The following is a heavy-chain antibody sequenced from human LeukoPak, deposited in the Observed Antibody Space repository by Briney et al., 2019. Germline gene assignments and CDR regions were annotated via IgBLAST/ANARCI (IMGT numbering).Heavy chain of an antibody. CDR1: GFTFSSYS. CDR3: AKSPTHIVVVTATLGH. V-gene: IGHV3-48*01. Sequence: GGSLRLSCAASGFTFSSYSMNWVRQAPGKGPEWVSYISSSSSTIYYADSVKGRFTISRDNSKNTLYLQMNSLRAEDTAVYYCAKSPTHIVVVTATLGHWGQGTLVTVSS. D-gene: IGHD2-21*02. CDR2: ISSSSSTI. J-gene: IGHJ4*02.